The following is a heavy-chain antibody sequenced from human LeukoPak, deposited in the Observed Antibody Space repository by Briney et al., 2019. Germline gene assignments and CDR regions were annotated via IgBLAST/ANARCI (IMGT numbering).Heavy chain of an antibody. V-gene: IGHV3-74*01. CDR1: GYTFSSYW. CDR3: ARSNQADDY. D-gene: IGHD1-14*01. J-gene: IGHJ4*02. Sequence: GGSLRLSCAASGYTFSSYWMHWVRQVPGKGLVWVARINPGGSSITYADSVKGRFTTSRDNAKNTLYLQMDSLRAEDTGVYYCARSNQADDYWGQGTLVTVSS. CDR2: INPGGSSI.